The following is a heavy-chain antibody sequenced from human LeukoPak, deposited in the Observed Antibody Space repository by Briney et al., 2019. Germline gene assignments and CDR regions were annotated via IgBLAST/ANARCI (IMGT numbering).Heavy chain of an antibody. CDR2: IKSDGSST. J-gene: IGHJ4*02. CDR3: AREKYSGIYYGIDY. CDR1: GFTFSNYW. Sequence: GGSLRLSCASSGFTFSNYWMHWVRQAPGKGLVWVSCIKSDGSSTSYADSVKGRFTISRDNTKSTLYLQMNSLRDEDAAVYYCAREKYSGIYYGIDYWGQGTLVTVSS. V-gene: IGHV3-74*01. D-gene: IGHD1-26*01.